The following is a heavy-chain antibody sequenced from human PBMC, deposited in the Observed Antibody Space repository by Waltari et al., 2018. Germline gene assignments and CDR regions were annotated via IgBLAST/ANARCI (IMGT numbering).Heavy chain of an antibody. J-gene: IGHJ4*02. D-gene: IGHD3-10*01. CDR1: GGSISSYY. CDR3: ARAVDYYGSGSYKYYFDY. Sequence: QVQLQESGPGLVKPSETLSLTCTVSGGSISSYYWSWIRQPAGKGLEWIGRIYTSGSTNYNPSLKSRVTMSVDTSKNQFSLKLSSVTAADTAVYYCARAVDYYGSGSYKYYFDYWGQGTLVTVSS. V-gene: IGHV4-4*07. CDR2: IYTSGST.